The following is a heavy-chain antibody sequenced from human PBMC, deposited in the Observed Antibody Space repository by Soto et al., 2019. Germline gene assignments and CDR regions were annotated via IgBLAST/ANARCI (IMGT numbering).Heavy chain of an antibody. J-gene: IGHJ4*02. CDR3: ARVLKIAEAGSRNQGY. CDR2: IWYDGSNK. V-gene: IGHV3-33*01. Sequence: QVQLVESGGGVVQPGKSLRLSCAASGFTFMNYAMHWVRQAPGKGLEWVAVIWYDGSNKYYADSVKGRFTISRDNSKNTLYLQMNSLRDEDTAVYYCARVLKIAEAGSRNQGYWGQGTLVTVSS. CDR1: GFTFMNYA. D-gene: IGHD6-13*01.